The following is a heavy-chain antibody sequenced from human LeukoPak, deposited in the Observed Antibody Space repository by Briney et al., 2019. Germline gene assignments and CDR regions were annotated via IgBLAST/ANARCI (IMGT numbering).Heavy chain of an antibody. CDR2: IRYDGSYN. Sequence: GGSLRLSCAASGFIFSSSGMHWVRQAPGKGLEWVAFIRYDGSYNYYADSVKGRFTISRDSSKKTLYLQMNGLRVEDTAVYYCAEAMTTVTPFDYWGQGTLVTVSS. CDR1: GFIFSSSG. V-gene: IGHV3-30*02. D-gene: IGHD4-17*01. J-gene: IGHJ4*02. CDR3: AEAMTTVTPFDY.